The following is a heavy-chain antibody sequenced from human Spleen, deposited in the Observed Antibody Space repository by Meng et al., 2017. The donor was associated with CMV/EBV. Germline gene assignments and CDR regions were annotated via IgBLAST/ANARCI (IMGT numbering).Heavy chain of an antibody. CDR3: ARDGHYDSGGYYGLGY. D-gene: IGHD3-22*01. J-gene: IGHJ4*02. CDR1: GFTFDYYG. Sequence: GESLKISCGAFGFTFDYYGMSWVRQAPGKGLEWVAGINWNGESTGYADSVKGRFTISRDNAKNIVTLQMNSLGVEDSALYYCARDGHYDSGGYYGLGYWGRGTLVTVSS. CDR2: INWNGEST. V-gene: IGHV3-20*04.